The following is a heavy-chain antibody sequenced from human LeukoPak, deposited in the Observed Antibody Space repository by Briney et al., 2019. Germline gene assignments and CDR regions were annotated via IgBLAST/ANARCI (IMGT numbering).Heavy chain of an antibody. V-gene: IGHV3-23*01. CDR2: VTVSGGGT. Sequence: GGSLRLSCTASGFTSSSYAMSWVRQAPGKGLEWVSTVTVSGGGTYYGDSVKGRFTISRDNSKNTLYLQMNSLRAEDTAVYYCARVSDYSNYFDYWGQGTPVTVSS. CDR3: ARVSDYSNYFDY. CDR1: GFTSSSYA. J-gene: IGHJ4*02. D-gene: IGHD4-11*01.